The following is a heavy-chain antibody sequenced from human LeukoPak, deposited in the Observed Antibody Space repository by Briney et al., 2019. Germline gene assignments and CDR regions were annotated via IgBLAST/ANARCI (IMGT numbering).Heavy chain of an antibody. J-gene: IGHJ5*02. CDR2: IYYSGST. D-gene: IGHD5-12*01. V-gene: IGHV4-39*01. CDR3: ARVRGGDSGYEKSFDP. CDR1: GGAIRSSSYY. Sequence: SETLSLTCTVSGGAIRSSSYYWGWIRQPPGRGLEWIGSIYYSGSTYYNPSLKSRVTMSVDTSKSQVSLKLSSVTPEDTAVYYCARVRGGDSGYEKSFDPWGQGTLVTVSS.